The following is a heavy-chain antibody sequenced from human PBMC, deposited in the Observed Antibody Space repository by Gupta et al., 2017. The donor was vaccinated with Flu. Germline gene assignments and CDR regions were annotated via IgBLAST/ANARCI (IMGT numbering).Heavy chain of an antibody. Sequence: QVQLVQSGAEVKNPGSSVKVSCKASGGNFSSYVITWVRQAPGQVLEWMGGIIPIFGTADYAQRFQGRVTITADVSTSTAYMELSSLRSEDTAVYYCAKASTGTSYPYYYYYMDLWGKGTTVTVSS. CDR1: GGNFSSYV. J-gene: IGHJ6*03. D-gene: IGHD1-1*01. CDR2: IIPIFGTA. CDR3: AKASTGTSYPYYYYYMDL. V-gene: IGHV1-69*01.